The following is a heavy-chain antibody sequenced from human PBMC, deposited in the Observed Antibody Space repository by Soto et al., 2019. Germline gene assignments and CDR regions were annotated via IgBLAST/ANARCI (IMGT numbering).Heavy chain of an antibody. CDR1: WFSLSTSGMC. D-gene: IGHD6-19*01. CDR2: IDWDDDK. J-gene: IGHJ6*02. CDR3: ARSVAVPLGLGGMDV. Sequence: SGPTLVNPTQTLTLTCTFSWFSLSTSGMCVSWIRQPPGKALEWLALIDWDDDKYYSTSLKTRLTISKDTSKNQVVLTMTNMDPVDTATYYCARSVAVPLGLGGMDVWGQGTTVTVSS. V-gene: IGHV2-70*01.